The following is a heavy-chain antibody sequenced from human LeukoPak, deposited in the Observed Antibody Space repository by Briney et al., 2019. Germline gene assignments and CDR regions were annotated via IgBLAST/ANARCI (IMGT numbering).Heavy chain of an antibody. V-gene: IGHV3-53*01. CDR3: ARGYSRGWPDF. CDR1: GFTVSTSY. Sequence: GGSLILFCSASGFTVSTSYMNWCRQALGEGLEWVSGSYGGGSTYYADSVRGRFTISRENSKNTLYLQMNSLRAEDTAVYFCARGYSRGWPDFWGEGPLVSVSS. D-gene: IGHD6-19*01. J-gene: IGHJ4*02. CDR2: SYGGGST.